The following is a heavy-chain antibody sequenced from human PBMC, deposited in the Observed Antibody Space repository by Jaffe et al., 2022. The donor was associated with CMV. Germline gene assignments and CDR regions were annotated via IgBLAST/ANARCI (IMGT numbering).Heavy chain of an antibody. V-gene: IGHV4-39*01. D-gene: IGHD5-12*01. Sequence: QLQLQESGPGLVKPSETLSLTCTVSGGSISSSSYYWGWIRQPPGKGLEWIGSIYYSGSTYYNPSLKSRVTISVDTSKNQFSLKLSSVTAADTAVYYCARSRDGYIYFDYWGQGTLVTVSS. CDR3: ARSRDGYIYFDY. CDR1: GGSISSSSYY. J-gene: IGHJ4*02. CDR2: IYYSGST.